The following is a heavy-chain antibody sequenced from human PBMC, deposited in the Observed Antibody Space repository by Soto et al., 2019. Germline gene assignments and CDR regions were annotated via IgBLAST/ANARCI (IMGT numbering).Heavy chain of an antibody. D-gene: IGHD6-13*01. CDR3: AKEYSSSWYYYYGMDV. J-gene: IGHJ6*02. V-gene: IGHV3-30*18. CDR2: ISYDGSNK. CDR1: GFTFSSYG. Sequence: GGSLRLSCAASGFTFSSYGMHWVRQAPGKGLEWVAVISYDGSNKYYADSVKGRFTISRDNSKNTLYLQMNSLRAEDTAVYYCAKEYSSSWYYYYGMDVWGQGTTVTVSS.